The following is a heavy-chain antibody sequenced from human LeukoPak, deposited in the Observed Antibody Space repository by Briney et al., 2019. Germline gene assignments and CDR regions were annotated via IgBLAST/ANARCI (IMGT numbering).Heavy chain of an antibody. J-gene: IGHJ4*02. CDR3: ARDLYSSSVQYYFDY. Sequence: SETLSLTCAVYGGSFSGYYWSWIRQPPGKGLEWIGKINHSGSTNYNPSLKSRVTMSVDTSKNQFSLKLSSVTAADTAVYYCARDLYSSSVQYYFDYWGQGTLVTVSS. CDR1: GGSFSGYY. CDR2: INHSGST. V-gene: IGHV4-34*01. D-gene: IGHD6-6*01.